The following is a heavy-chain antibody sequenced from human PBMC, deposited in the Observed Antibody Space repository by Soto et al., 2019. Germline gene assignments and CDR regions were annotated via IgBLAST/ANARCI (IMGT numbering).Heavy chain of an antibody. V-gene: IGHV3-30-3*02. D-gene: IGHD6-19*01. CDR3: AEGIAVAGTPIDY. CDR1: GFTFSSYA. CDR2: ISYDGSNK. Sequence: PGGSLRLSCAASGFTFSSYAMHWVRQAPGKGLEWVAVISYDGSNKYYADSVKGRFTISRDNSKNTLYLQMNSLRAEDTAVYYCAEGIAVAGTPIDYWGQGTLVTVSS. J-gene: IGHJ4*02.